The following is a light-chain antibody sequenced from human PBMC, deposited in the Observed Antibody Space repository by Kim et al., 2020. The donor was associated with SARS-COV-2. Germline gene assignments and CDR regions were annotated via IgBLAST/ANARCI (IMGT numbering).Light chain of an antibody. V-gene: IGLV4-60*03. Sequence: SSVKRTGTLSSGHSSYVIAWHQQQPGKAPRYLMKLEGSGSYNKGSGVPDRFSGSSSGADRYLTISSLQSEDEADYYCETWDSNTRVFGGGTQLTVL. J-gene: IGLJ3*02. CDR1: SGHSSYV. CDR2: LEGSGSY. CDR3: ETWDSNTRV.